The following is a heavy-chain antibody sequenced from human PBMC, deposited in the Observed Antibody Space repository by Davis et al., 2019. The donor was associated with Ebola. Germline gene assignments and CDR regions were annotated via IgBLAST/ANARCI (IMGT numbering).Heavy chain of an antibody. D-gene: IGHD3-10*01. J-gene: IGHJ4*02. CDR1: GYSFTDYW. CDR3: ARHDTIRGLTQFDC. Sequence: PGGSLRLSCKASGYSFTDYWIGWVRQLPGKGLEWMGIIYPGDSDTRYSPSFQGQVTISADKSISTAYLQWSSLKASDSAMYYCARHDTIRGLTQFDCWGQGTLVTVSS. V-gene: IGHV5-51*01. CDR2: IYPGDSDT.